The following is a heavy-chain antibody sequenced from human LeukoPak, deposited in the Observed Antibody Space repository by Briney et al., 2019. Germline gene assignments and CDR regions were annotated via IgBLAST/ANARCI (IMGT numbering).Heavy chain of an antibody. CDR1: GGSISRYY. Sequence: SETLSLTCTDPGGSISRYYSSSIRQPPGKGREWSGYIYFSGSTNYNPSLKSRVTISVDTSKNQFSLKLSSATAADAAVYYCTRAPSSSWYFSGYWYFDLWGRGTLVTVSS. CDR3: TRAPSSSWYFSGYWYFDL. J-gene: IGHJ2*01. CDR2: IYFSGST. V-gene: IGHV4-59*01. D-gene: IGHD6-13*01.